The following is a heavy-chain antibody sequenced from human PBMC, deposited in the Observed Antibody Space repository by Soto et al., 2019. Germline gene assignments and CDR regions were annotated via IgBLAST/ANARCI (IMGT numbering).Heavy chain of an antibody. Sequence: ESLKISCRVSGYTFISYWISWVRQMPGKGLEWVGRIDPSDSYTSYSPSFQGHVTISADKSIDTAYLQWSSLKASDTAMYYCARPVNPYGSGTFLLVWGQGTPVTVSS. J-gene: IGHJ4*02. V-gene: IGHV5-10-1*01. CDR2: IDPSDSYT. CDR1: GYTFISYW. D-gene: IGHD3-10*01. CDR3: ARPVNPYGSGTFLLV.